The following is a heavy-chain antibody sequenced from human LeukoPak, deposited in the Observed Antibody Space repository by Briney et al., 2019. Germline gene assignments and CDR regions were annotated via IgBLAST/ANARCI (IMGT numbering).Heavy chain of an antibody. V-gene: IGHV1-69*05. J-gene: IGHJ3*02. CDR2: IIPIFGTA. D-gene: IGHD6-13*01. CDR1: GGTFSSYA. Sequence: EASVKVSCKASGGTFSSYAISWVRQAPGQGLEWMGGIIPIFGTANYAQKFQGRVTITTDESTSTAYMELSSLRSEDTAVYYCASPSSSWYGDAFDIWGQGTMVTVSS. CDR3: ASPSSSWYGDAFDI.